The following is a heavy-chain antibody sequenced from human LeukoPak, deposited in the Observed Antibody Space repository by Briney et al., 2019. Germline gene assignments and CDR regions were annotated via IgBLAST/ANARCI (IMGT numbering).Heavy chain of an antibody. D-gene: IGHD5-18*01. CDR2: IYYSGST. J-gene: IGHJ4*02. V-gene: IGHV4-59*01. CDR1: GGSISSYY. CDR3: ASTSGYSYGYLYFDY. Sequence: PSETLSLTCTVSGGSISSYYWSWIRQPPGKGLGWIGYIYYSGSTNYNPSLKSRVTISVDTSKNQFSLKLSSVTAADTAVYYCASTSGYSYGYLYFDYWGQGTLVTVSS.